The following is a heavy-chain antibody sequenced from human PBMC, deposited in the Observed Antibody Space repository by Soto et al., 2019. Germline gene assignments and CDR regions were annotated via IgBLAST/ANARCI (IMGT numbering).Heavy chain of an antibody. CDR2: IKSKTDGGTT. CDR3: ISGAIRF. V-gene: IGHV3-15*07. Sequence: EVQLVESGGGLVKPGGSLRLSCEASGFTFSNTGMNWVRKAPGKGLEWVARIKSKTDGGTTDYAAPVKGRFTISRDDSKNMLYLQMNSLETEDTAVYYCISGAIRFGGKGTLVNVSS. D-gene: IGHD3-10*01. CDR1: GFTFSNTG. J-gene: IGHJ4*02.